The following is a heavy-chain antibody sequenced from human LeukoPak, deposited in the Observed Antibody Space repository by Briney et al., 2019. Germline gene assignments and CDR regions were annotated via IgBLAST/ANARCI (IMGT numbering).Heavy chain of an antibody. V-gene: IGHV1-3*01. CDR3: ASSFIYDSSGYYYFDY. CDR1: GYTFTSYA. Sequence: ASVNVSCKASGYTFTSYAMHWVRQAPGQRLEWMGWINAGNGNTKYSQKFQGRVTITRDTSASTAYMELSSLRSEDTAVYYCASSFIYDSSGYYYFDYWGQGTLVTVSS. J-gene: IGHJ4*02. CDR2: INAGNGNT. D-gene: IGHD3-22*01.